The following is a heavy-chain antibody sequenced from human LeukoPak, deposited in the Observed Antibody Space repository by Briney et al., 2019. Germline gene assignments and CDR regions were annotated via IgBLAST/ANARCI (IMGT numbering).Heavy chain of an antibody. CDR3: TRLVGAND. CDR2: IRNKANSYTT. D-gene: IGHD1-26*01. V-gene: IGHV3-72*01. J-gene: IGHJ4*02. CDR1: GFTFSDHA. Sequence: SGGSLRLSCAASGFTFSDHAMDWVRKAPGKGLEWVGRIRNKANSYTTEYAASVQGRFTVSRDDSKNSLYLQMNSMKTEDTAVYYCTRLVGANDWGQGTLVTVSS.